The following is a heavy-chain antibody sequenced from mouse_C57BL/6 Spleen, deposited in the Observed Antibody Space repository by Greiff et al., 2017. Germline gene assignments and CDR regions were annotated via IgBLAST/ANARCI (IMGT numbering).Heavy chain of an antibody. CDR2: IYPGDGDT. D-gene: IGHD1-1*01. Sequence: QVQLQQSGAELVKPGASVKISCKASGYAFSSYWMNWVKQRPGKGLEGIGQIYPGDGDTNYNGKFKGKATLTADKSSSTAYMQLSSLTSEDSAVYFCARDYYGSSYGDWGQGTTLTGSS. CDR1: GYAFSSYW. V-gene: IGHV1-80*01. CDR3: ARDYYGSSYGD. J-gene: IGHJ2*01.